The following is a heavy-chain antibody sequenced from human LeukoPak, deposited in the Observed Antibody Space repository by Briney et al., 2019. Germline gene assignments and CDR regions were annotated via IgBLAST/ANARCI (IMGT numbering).Heavy chain of an antibody. J-gene: IGHJ5*02. CDR3: ARGSGAYYNWFDP. CDR1: GFTFSSYG. D-gene: IGHD4-17*01. V-gene: IGHV3-33*01. CDR2: TWYDGSNK. Sequence: RGSLRLSCAASGFTFSSYGMPWVRQAPGKGLEWVAVTWYDGSNKYYADSVKGRFTISRDNSKNTLYLQMNSLRAEDTAVYYCARGSGAYYNWFDPWGQGTLVTVSS.